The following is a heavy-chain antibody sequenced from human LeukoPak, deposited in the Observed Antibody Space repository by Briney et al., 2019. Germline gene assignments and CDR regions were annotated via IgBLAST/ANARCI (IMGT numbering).Heavy chain of an antibody. V-gene: IGHV3-48*01. CDR3: ARDRGAVGGLLSYHFYYMDV. Sequence: PVGPLRLSCAASGFTFSSHNMNWVRQAPGRGLEWISYITTGISTIKYADSVKGRFTISRDNTKSSLYLQMNSLRAEDTAVYYCARDRGAVGGLLSYHFYYMDVWGKGTPVTVS. J-gene: IGHJ6*03. D-gene: IGHD3-16*01. CDR1: GFTFSSHN. CDR2: ITTGISTI.